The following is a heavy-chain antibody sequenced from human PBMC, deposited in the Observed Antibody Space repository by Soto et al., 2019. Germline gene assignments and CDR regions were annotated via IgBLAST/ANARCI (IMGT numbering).Heavy chain of an antibody. Sequence: EVQLVESGGDLVKPGGSLRLSCTVSGLKFSDAWMSWVRQVPGKGLEWVGRMKSKGSGGTTDYAAPVKGRFTISRDNAKNSVYLQMNSLRTEDTALYYCARYSGSIAASPWGQGTLVTVSS. J-gene: IGHJ4*02. CDR1: GLKFSDAW. CDR3: ARYSGSIAASP. CDR2: MKSKGSGGTT. D-gene: IGHD6-6*01. V-gene: IGHV3-15*01.